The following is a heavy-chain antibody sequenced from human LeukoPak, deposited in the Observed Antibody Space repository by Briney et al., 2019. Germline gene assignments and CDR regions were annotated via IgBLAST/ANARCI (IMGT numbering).Heavy chain of an antibody. CDR1: GGSISSYY. D-gene: IGHD3-3*01. CDR3: ATYDFWSGYYLFDY. CDR2: IYYSGST. V-gene: IGHV4-59*08. Sequence: SETLSLTCTVSGGSISSYYWSWIRQPPGKGLEWIGYIYYSGSTNYNPSLKSRVTISVDTSKNQFSLKLSSVTAADTAVYYCATYDFWSGYYLFDYWGQGRLVTVSS. J-gene: IGHJ4*02.